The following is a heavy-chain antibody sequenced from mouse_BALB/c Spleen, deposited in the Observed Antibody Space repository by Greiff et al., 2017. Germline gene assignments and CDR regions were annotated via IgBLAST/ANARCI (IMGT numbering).Heavy chain of an antibody. Sequence: QVTLNVCGPGILQPSQTLCLTCSFSGFSLSTSGMCVRWIRHPSGTGLAWLAHIYWDNDKRYNPSLKSRLTISKDTSRNQVFLKITSVDTAATDTYNCARRMNAMDYWGQGTAVTVTT. CDR2: IYWDNDK. CDR3: ARRMNAMDY. CDR1: GFSLSTSGMC. J-gene: IGHJ4*01. V-gene: IGHV8-12*01.